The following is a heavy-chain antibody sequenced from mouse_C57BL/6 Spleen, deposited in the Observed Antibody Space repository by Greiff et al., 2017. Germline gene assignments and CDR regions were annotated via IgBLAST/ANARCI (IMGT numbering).Heavy chain of an antibody. J-gene: IGHJ2*01. D-gene: IGHD2-4*01. V-gene: IGHV1-18*01. CDR3: ARTDYDADFDY. CDR2: INPNNGGT. CDR1: GYTFTDYN. Sequence: EVQLQQSGPELMKPGASVKIPCKASGYTFTDYNMDWVKPSHGTSLEWIGDINPNNGGTIYNQKFKGKATLTVDKSSSTAYMELRSLTSEDTAVYYCARTDYDADFDYWGQGTTLTVSS.